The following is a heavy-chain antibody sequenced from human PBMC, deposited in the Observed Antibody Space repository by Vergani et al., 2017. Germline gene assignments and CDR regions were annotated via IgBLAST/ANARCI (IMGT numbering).Heavy chain of an antibody. J-gene: IGHJ6*03. D-gene: IGHD2-2*02. CDR2: IYHSGST. CDR3: ASTXAIPSAYYYYYMDV. V-gene: IGHV4-30-2*01. Sequence: QLQLQESGSGLVKPSQTLSLTCAVSGGSISSGGYSWSWIRQPPGKGLEWIGYIYHSGSTYYNPSLKSRVTISVDRSKNQFSLKLSSVTAADTAVYYCASTXAIPSAYYYYYMDVWGKGTTVTVSS. CDR1: GGSISSGGYS.